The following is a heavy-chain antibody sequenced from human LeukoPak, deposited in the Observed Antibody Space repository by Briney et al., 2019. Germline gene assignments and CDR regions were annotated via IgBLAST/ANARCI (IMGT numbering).Heavy chain of an antibody. Sequence: GGSLRLSCAASGFTFSSYAMSWVRQAPGKGLEWVANIKQDGSEKYYVDSVKGRFTISRDNAKNSLYLQMNSLRAEDTAVYYCAREVAARRLGSWVDPWGQGALVTVSS. CDR3: AREVAARRLGSWVDP. CDR2: IKQDGSEK. D-gene: IGHD6-6*01. CDR1: GFTFSSYA. V-gene: IGHV3-7*01. J-gene: IGHJ5*02.